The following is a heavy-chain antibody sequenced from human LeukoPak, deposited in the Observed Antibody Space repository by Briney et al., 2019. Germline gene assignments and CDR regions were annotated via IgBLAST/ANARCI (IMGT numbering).Heavy chain of an antibody. V-gene: IGHV4-39*07. Sequence: PSETLSLTCTVSGGSISSSSYYWGWIRQPPGKGLEWIGSIYYSGSTYYNPSLKSRVTISVDTSKNQFSLKLSSVTAADTAVYYCATLRGYDYVWGTEFDPWGQGTLVTVSS. D-gene: IGHD3-16*01. CDR2: IYYSGST. CDR1: GGSISSSSYY. J-gene: IGHJ5*02. CDR3: ATLRGYDYVWGTEFDP.